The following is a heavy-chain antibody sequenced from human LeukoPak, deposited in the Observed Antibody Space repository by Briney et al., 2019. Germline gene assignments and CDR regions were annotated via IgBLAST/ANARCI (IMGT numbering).Heavy chain of an antibody. CDR2: ISNSGGST. Sequence: GGSLRLSCAASGFTFSSYAMNWVRQAPGKGLEWVSGISNSGGSTYYADSVKGRFTISRDNSKNTLYLQMNSLRAEDTAVYYCAKETSSSFDYWGQGTLVTVSS. J-gene: IGHJ4*02. CDR3: AKETSSSFDY. V-gene: IGHV3-23*01. D-gene: IGHD6-6*01. CDR1: GFTFSSYA.